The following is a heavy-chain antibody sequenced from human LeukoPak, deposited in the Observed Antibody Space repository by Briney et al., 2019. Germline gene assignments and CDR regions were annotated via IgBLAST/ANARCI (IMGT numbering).Heavy chain of an antibody. Sequence: GGSLRLSCAASGFTFSGSAMHWVRQASGKGLEWVGRIRSKANSYATAYAASVKGRFTISRDDSKNTAYLQMNSLKTEDTAVYYCTRLYAKSDDYWGQGTLVTVSS. D-gene: IGHD2-8*01. CDR3: TRLYAKSDDY. V-gene: IGHV3-73*01. CDR1: GFTFSGSA. J-gene: IGHJ4*02. CDR2: IRSKANSYAT.